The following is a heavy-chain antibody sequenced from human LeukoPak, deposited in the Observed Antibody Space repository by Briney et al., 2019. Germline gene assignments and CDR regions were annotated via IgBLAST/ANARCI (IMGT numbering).Heavy chain of an antibody. V-gene: IGHV3-7*01. D-gene: IGHD4-17*01. CDR2: IKQDGSEK. Sequence: GGSLRLSCAASGFTFSRYWMSWVRQAPGKGLEWVANIKQDGSEKYYVDSVKGRFTISRDNAKNSLYLQMNSLRAEDTAVYYCARVGLNYGDYVGFDYWGQGTLVTVSS. CDR3: ARVGLNYGDYVGFDY. J-gene: IGHJ4*02. CDR1: GFTFSRYW.